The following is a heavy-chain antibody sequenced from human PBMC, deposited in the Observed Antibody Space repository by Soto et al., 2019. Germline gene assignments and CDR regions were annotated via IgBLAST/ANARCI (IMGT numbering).Heavy chain of an antibody. CDR3: ARDRCSSTSCLPWFDP. V-gene: IGHV1-18*01. Sequence: ASLKVSCKASGYTFTRYGISWVRQAPGQGLEWMGWISAYNGNTNYAQKLQGRVTMTTDTSTSTAYMELRSLRSDDTAVYYCARDRCSSTSCLPWFDPWGQGTLVTVSS. CDR1: GYTFTRYG. CDR2: ISAYNGNT. J-gene: IGHJ5*02. D-gene: IGHD2-2*01.